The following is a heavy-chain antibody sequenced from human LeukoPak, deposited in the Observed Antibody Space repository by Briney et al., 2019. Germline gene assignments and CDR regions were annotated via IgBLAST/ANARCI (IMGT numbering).Heavy chain of an antibody. J-gene: IGHJ5*02. D-gene: IGHD5/OR15-5a*01. CDR2: IHYTGTT. CDR3: ARGLGRIAMSDP. Sequence: SETLSLTCTVSGASLSIYYGSWIRRPPGRGREWIGYIHYTGTTSHNPSLKSLITQSVETSKTHSSLKHKSVTAADRAVFYCARGLGRIAMSDPWGQGTLVTVSS. CDR1: GASLSIYY. V-gene: IGHV4-59*12.